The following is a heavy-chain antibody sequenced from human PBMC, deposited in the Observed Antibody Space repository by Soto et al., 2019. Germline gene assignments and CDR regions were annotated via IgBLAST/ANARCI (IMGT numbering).Heavy chain of an antibody. CDR1: GGSFSSHY. J-gene: IGHJ4*02. CDR2: IYYSGST. D-gene: IGHD3-10*01. CDR3: ARMFLAPIRGSDY. Sequence: SETLSLTCKVSGGSFSSHYWSWIRQPPGEGMEWIGYIYYSGSTNYNPSLKSRLTISLDTSKNQFSLKLDSVTAADTAVYYCARMFLAPIRGSDYWGQGTLVTVSS. V-gene: IGHV4-59*11.